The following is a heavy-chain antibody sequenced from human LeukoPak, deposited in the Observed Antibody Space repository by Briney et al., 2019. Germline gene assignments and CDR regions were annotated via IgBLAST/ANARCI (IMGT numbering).Heavy chain of an antibody. V-gene: IGHV3-30*02. J-gene: IGHJ3*02. CDR2: LRYEGVNK. D-gene: IGHD3-22*01. CDR3: AKARSAAYYYDSSGYLDAFDI. CDR1: GFTFSSYG. Sequence: GGSLRLSCAASGFTFSSYGMHWVRQAPGKGLEWGAFLRYEGVNKYYADSVKGRFTISRDNSKNTLYLQMNSLRAEDTAVYYCAKARSAAYYYDSSGYLDAFDIWGQGTMVTVSS.